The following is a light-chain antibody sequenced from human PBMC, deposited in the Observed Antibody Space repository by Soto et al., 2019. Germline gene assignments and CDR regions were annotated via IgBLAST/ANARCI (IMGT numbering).Light chain of an antibody. CDR3: QQYDILPIT. V-gene: IGKV1-33*01. CDR2: GAS. J-gene: IGKJ4*01. Sequence: DIQMTQSPSSLSASVGDRVTITCRASQSISSYLNWYQQKPGKAPKLLIYGASSLQTGVPSRFSGSGSGTDFTFTITSLQPEDIATYYCQQYDILPITFGGGTKVDIK. CDR1: QSISSY.